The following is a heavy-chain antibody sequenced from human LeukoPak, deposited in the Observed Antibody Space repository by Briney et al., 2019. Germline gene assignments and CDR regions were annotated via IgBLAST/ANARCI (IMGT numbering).Heavy chain of an antibody. J-gene: IGHJ3*02. CDR2: IYTSGST. CDR3: ARDNLYSSSWGARDAFDI. V-gene: IGHV4-4*07. Sequence: SETLSLTCTVSGGSISSYYWSWIRQPAGKGLEWIGRIYTSGSTNYNPSLKGRVTISVDKSKNQFSLKLSSVTAADTAVYYCARDNLYSSSWGARDAFDIWGQGTMVTVSS. D-gene: IGHD6-13*01. CDR1: GGSISSYY.